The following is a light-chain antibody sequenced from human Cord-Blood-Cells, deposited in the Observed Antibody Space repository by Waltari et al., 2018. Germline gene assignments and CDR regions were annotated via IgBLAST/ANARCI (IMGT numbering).Light chain of an antibody. Sequence: EIVLTQSPGTLSLSPGERATLSCRASQSVSSSYLAWYQQKPGQAPRLLIYGASSRATGIPDRFSGSGSGTDFTLTISRLEPEDFAVYYCQQYGSSPPYTFGQGTNLGIK. J-gene: IGKJ2*01. V-gene: IGKV3-20*01. CDR3: QQYGSSPPYT. CDR1: QSVSSSY. CDR2: GAS.